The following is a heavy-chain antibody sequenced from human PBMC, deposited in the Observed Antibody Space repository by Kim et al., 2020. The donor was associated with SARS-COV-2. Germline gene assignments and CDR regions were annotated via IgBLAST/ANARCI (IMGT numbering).Heavy chain of an antibody. CDR1: GGSFSGYY. CDR3: ARICRVGRYFDWLICG. D-gene: IGHD3-9*01. V-gene: IGHV4-34*01. Sequence: SETLSLTCAVYGGSFSGYYWSWIRQPPGKGLEWIGEISHSGSTNYNPSLKSRVTISVDTSKNQFSLKLSSVTAADTAVYYCARICRVGRYFDWLICGWGQGTLVTVSS. CDR2: ISHSGST. J-gene: IGHJ4*02.